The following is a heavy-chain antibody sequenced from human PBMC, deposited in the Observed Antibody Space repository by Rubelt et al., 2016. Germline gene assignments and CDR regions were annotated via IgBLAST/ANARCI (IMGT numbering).Heavy chain of an antibody. V-gene: IGHV4-59*01. J-gene: IGHJ5*02. D-gene: IGHD3-3*01. CDR3: ARDRGPCGVALMGGFDP. CDR2: IYSSGST. CDR1: GGSISNYY. Sequence: QVQLQESGPGLVKPSETLSLTCTVSGGSISNYYWSWIRQSPGKGLEWIGYIYSSGSTNYNPSLKSRVTISVDTSKNQSSLNVGSRTGAETAVDYWARDRGPCGVALMGGFDPWGQGTLVTVSA.